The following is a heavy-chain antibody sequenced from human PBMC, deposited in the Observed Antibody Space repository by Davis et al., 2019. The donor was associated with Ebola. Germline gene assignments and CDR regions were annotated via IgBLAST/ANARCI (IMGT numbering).Heavy chain of an antibody. Sequence: GESLKISCAASGFTFSNAWMSWVRQAPGKGLEWVGRIKSKTDGGTTDYAAPVKGRFTISRDDSKNTLYLQMNSLKTEDTAVYYCTTDLISGSWDAFDIWGQGTMVTVSS. CDR2: IKSKTDGGTT. CDR3: TTDLISGSWDAFDI. CDR1: GFTFSNAW. J-gene: IGHJ3*02. D-gene: IGHD1-26*01. V-gene: IGHV3-15*01.